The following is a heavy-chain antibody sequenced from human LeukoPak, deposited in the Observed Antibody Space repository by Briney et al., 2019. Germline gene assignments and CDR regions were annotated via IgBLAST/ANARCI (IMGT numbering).Heavy chain of an antibody. Sequence: GGSLRLSCAGSGFTFNTYNMNWVRQAPGKGLEWVSSISSSSSYIYYADSVKGRFTISRDNAKNSLYLQMNSLRAEDTAVYYCARDRSLASWGQGTLVTVSS. J-gene: IGHJ4*02. D-gene: IGHD6-6*01. CDR3: ARDRSLAS. CDR2: ISSSSSYI. V-gene: IGHV3-21*01. CDR1: GFTFNTYN.